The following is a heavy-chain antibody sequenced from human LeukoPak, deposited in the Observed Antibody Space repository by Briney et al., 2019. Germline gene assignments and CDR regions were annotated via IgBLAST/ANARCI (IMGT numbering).Heavy chain of an antibody. Sequence: PGGSLRLSCAASGFTFSNYGMHWVRQAPGKGLEWVSSISSSSSYIYYADSVKGRFTISRDNAKNSLYLQMNSLRAEDTAVYYCARLVSDTAMVTRDYWGQGTLVTVSS. CDR1: GFTFSNYG. CDR2: ISSSSSYI. J-gene: IGHJ4*02. D-gene: IGHD5-18*01. CDR3: ARLVSDTAMVTRDY. V-gene: IGHV3-21*01.